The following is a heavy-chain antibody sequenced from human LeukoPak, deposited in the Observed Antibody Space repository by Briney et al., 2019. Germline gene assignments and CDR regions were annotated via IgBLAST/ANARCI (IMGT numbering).Heavy chain of an antibody. CDR1: GFTFSSYG. V-gene: IGHV3-30*19. CDR3: ARDRYYDSSGYLDY. CDR2: IWYDGSNK. J-gene: IGHJ4*02. D-gene: IGHD3-22*01. Sequence: GGSLRLSCAASGFTFSSYGMHWVRQAPGKGLEWVAVIWYDGSNKYYADSVKGRFTISRDNPKNTLYLQMNSLRAEDTAVYHCARDRYYDSSGYLDYWGQGTLVTVSS.